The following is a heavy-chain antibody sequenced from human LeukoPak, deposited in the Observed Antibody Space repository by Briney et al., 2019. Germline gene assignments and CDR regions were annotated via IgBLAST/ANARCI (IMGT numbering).Heavy chain of an antibody. D-gene: IGHD3-9*01. V-gene: IGHV3-33*01. CDR3: ARDLGILTSYHTNWFDP. Sequence: GGSLRLSCAASGFTFSSYGMHWVRQAPGKGLEWVAVIWYDGSNKYYADSVKGRFTISRESSKNTLYLQMHTLRAEDTAVYYCARDLGILTSYHTNWFDPWGQGTLVTVSS. CDR1: GFTFSSYG. CDR2: IWYDGSNK. J-gene: IGHJ5*02.